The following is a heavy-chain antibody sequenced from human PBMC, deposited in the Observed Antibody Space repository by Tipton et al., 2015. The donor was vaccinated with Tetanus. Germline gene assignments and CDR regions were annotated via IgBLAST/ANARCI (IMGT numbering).Heavy chain of an antibody. V-gene: IGHV4-34*01. CDR2: ITPRGSA. D-gene: IGHD6-19*01. CDR1: GQSLSGHF. J-gene: IGHJ5*02. CDR3: ASPIKQWRVPLDL. Sequence: TLSLTCAVSGQSLSGHFWSWVRQAPGKGLEWIGEITPRGSASYNPSLKSRVSISGDASKNQFSLNLTSVTAADTAIYYCASPIKQWRVPLDLWGHGILVTVSS.